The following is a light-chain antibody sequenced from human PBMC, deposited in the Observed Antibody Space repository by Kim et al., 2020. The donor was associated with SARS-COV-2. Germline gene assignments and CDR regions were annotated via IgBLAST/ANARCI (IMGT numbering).Light chain of an antibody. V-gene: IGLV1-44*01. Sequence: SELTQPPSASGTPGQRVTISCSGSSSNIRSNNVVWYQQLPGAAPNLLIYSNNQRPSGIPDRFSGSRSGTSASLAISGLQSGDEADYYCAVWDDSLKQGVFGGGTQLTVL. CDR3: AVWDDSLKQGV. CDR2: SNN. J-gene: IGLJ3*02. CDR1: SSNIRSNN.